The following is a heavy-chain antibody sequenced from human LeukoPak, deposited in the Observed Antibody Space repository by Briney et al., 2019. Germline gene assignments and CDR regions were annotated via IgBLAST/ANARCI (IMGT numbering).Heavy chain of an antibody. V-gene: IGHV3-23*01. D-gene: IGHD6-13*01. CDR3: AKDRSSSWYYFDY. CDR2: ISGSRGST. CDR1: GFAFSSYA. Sequence: GGSLSLSCAASGFAFSSYAMSWVREGPGEGPERVSAISGSRGSTYSAASAKGGSPIYRDSSKTTLHLQMNRLRVEATAVYFCAKDRSSSWYYFDYWGQGSLVTVSS. J-gene: IGHJ4*02.